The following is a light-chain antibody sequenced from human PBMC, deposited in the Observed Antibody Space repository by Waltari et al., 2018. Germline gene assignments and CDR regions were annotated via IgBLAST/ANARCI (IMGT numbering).Light chain of an antibody. V-gene: IGLV3-21*02. Sequence: SYVLTQPPSVSVAPGQTARISCGRNDIEAKSVQWYQQKPGQAPVLVVYGDTDRPSGIPERFSGSNSGNTATLTISRVEDGDEADYYCQVWDSWSDPLWVFGGGTKLTVL. CDR3: QVWDSWSDPLWV. J-gene: IGLJ3*02. CDR1: DIEAKS. CDR2: GDT.